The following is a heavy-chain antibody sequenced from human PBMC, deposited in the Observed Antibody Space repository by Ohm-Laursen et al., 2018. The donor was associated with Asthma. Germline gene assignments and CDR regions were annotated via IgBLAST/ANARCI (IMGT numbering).Heavy chain of an antibody. CDR1: GFTFSSYG. J-gene: IGHJ6*02. Sequence: SLRLSCTASGFTFSSYGMHWVRQAPGKGLEWVAVISYDGSNKYYADSVKGRFTISRDNSKNTLYLQMNSLRAEVTAVYYCAKTLLDTTYYDFWSGYYGMDVWGQGTTVTVSS. CDR3: AKTLLDTTYYDFWSGYYGMDV. D-gene: IGHD3-3*01. CDR2: ISYDGSNK. V-gene: IGHV3-30*18.